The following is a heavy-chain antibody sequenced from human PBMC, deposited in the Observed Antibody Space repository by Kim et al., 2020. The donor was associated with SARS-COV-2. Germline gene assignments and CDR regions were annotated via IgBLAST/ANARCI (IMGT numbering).Heavy chain of an antibody. Sequence: NYARKLQGRVTMTQETSTGTAYWELRSLRSDDTAVYYCARGAVAPDIDYWGQGTLVTVSS. V-gene: IGHV1-18*01. J-gene: IGHJ4*02. CDR3: ARGAVAPDIDY. D-gene: IGHD6-19*01.